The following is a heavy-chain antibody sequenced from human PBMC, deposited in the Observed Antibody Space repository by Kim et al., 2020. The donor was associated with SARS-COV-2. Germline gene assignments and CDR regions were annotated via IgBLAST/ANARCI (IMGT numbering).Heavy chain of an antibody. CDR1: GFTFSIYN. CDR2: ISSYSNYI. J-gene: IGHJ6*02. Sequence: GGSLRLSCAASGFTFSIYNMNWVRQAPGKGLEWVSCISSYSNYIYYADSVKGRFRISRDNAENSVSLQMNSLRDEDTAVYYYAAGPEVPGSLYGMDVWGQGTTVTVSS. D-gene: IGHD3-10*01. V-gene: IGHV3-21*01. CDR3: AAGPEVPGSLYGMDV.